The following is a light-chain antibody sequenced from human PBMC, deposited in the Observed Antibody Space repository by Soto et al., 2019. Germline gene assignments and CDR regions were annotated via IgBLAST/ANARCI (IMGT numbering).Light chain of an antibody. CDR1: QSVSSY. V-gene: IGKV3-11*01. CDR3: QQRFT. CDR2: DVS. Sequence: DIMLTQSPATLSLSLGERATLSCRASQSVSSYLAWYQQKPGQAPRLLIYDVSTRATGIPARFSGSGSGTTFTLTISRLEPVDFSVYYCQQRFTFGQGTRLEIK. J-gene: IGKJ5*01.